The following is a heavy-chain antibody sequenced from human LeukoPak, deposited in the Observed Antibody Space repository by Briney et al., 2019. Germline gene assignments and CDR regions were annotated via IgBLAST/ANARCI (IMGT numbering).Heavy chain of an antibody. Sequence: PGGSLRLSCAASGFTFSSYAMSWVRQAPGKGLEWVSAISGSGGSTYYADSVKGRFTISRDNSKNTLYLQMNGLRAEDTAVYYCARIRLGELSSPLDYWGQGTLVTVSS. CDR1: GFTFSSYA. CDR2: ISGSGGST. CDR3: ARIRLGELSSPLDY. V-gene: IGHV3-23*01. J-gene: IGHJ4*02. D-gene: IGHD3-16*02.